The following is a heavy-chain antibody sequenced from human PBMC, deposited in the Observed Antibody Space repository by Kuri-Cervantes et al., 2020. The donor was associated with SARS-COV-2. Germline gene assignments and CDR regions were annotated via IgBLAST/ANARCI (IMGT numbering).Heavy chain of an antibody. D-gene: IGHD1-26*01. V-gene: IGHV1-69*02. CDR3: ARVCCGNYYYGMDV. Sequence: SVKVSCKASGGNFSSYTISWVRQAPGQGLEWMGRIISILGIANYAQKFQGRVTITADKSTSTAYMELNSLRAEDTAVYYCARVCCGNYYYGMDVWGQGTTVTVSS. J-gene: IGHJ6*02. CDR2: IISILGIA. CDR1: GGNFSSYT.